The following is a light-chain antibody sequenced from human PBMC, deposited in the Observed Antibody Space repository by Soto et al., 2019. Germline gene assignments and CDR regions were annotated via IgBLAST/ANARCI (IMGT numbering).Light chain of an antibody. CDR3: CSHAGDNTYV. Sequence: QSALTQPPSASGSHGQSVTISCTGTSSDVGGYNYVSWYQQHPGKAPKLMIYEVTKRPSGVPDRFSGSKSGNTASLTVSGLQAEDEADYFCCSHAGDNTYVFGTGTKLTVL. V-gene: IGLV2-8*01. CDR1: SSDVGGYNY. J-gene: IGLJ1*01. CDR2: EVT.